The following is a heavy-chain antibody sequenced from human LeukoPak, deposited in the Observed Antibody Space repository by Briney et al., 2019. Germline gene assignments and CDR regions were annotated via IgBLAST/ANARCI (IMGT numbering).Heavy chain of an antibody. D-gene: IGHD4-17*01. CDR2: ISSSSLYT. CDR1: GFTFSDYY. CDR3: ARRATVREDYFDC. Sequence: GGSLRLSCAASGFTFSDYYMSWIRQAPGKGLGWVSYISSSSLYTNYADSVKGRFTISRDNAKNSLHLEMNSLRGEDTAVYYCARRATVREDYFDCWGQGTLVTVSS. V-gene: IGHV3-11*03. J-gene: IGHJ4*02.